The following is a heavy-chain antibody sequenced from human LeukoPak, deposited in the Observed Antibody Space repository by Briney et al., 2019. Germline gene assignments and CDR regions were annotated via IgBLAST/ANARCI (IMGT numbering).Heavy chain of an antibody. V-gene: IGHV4-59*12. Sequence: SETLSLTCTVSGGSISSYYWSWIRQPPGKGLEWIGYIYHSGSTYYNPSLKSRVTISVDRSKNQFSLKLSSVTAADTAVYYCARAHYYDSSGYYGDWFDPWGQGTLVTVSS. D-gene: IGHD3-22*01. CDR2: IYHSGST. CDR3: ARAHYYDSSGYYGDWFDP. CDR1: GGSISSYY. J-gene: IGHJ5*02.